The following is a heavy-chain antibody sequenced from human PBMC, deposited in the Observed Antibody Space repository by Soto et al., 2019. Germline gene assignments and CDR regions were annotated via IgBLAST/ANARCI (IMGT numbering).Heavy chain of an antibody. V-gene: IGHV3-66*01. CDR3: ARAPSWTAGPFDY. CDR1: GFTVSNNY. J-gene: IGHJ4*02. D-gene: IGHD6-25*01. Sequence: EVQLVESGGGLVQPGGSLRLSCAASGFTVSNNYMSWVRQAPGKGPEWVSVTYSGGSTYYADSVKGRFTISRDNSKNTLYLQMNSLRAEDTAVYYCARAPSWTAGPFDYWGQGTLVTVSS. CDR2: TYSGGST.